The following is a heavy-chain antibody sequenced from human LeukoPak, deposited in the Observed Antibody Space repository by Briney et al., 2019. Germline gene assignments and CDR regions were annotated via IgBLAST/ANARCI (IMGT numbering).Heavy chain of an antibody. Sequence: SETLSLTCTVSGGSVISGSYYWSWIRQPPGKGLEWIGHISYSGSANYNPSLTSRVSISVDTSKNQFSLKLSSVTAADTAMYYCARGGCSGGSCYPPFAYYYYGMDVWGKGTTVTVSS. V-gene: IGHV4-61*01. CDR1: GGSVISGSYY. J-gene: IGHJ6*04. D-gene: IGHD2-15*01. CDR3: ARGGCSGGSCYPPFAYYYYGMDV. CDR2: ISYSGSA.